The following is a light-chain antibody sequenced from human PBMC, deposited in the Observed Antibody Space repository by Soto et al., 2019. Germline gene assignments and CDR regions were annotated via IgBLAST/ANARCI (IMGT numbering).Light chain of an antibody. Sequence: EIVLTQSPGTLSLSPGERAALSCRASQSVSSDYLAWYRQKPGQAPRLLIYSASTRATGIPNRFSGSGSGTDFTLTINRLEPEDFAVYYCQQYGSSPVTFGKGTTVEVK. CDR2: SAS. J-gene: IGKJ1*01. V-gene: IGKV3-20*01. CDR1: QSVSSDY. CDR3: QQYGSSPVT.